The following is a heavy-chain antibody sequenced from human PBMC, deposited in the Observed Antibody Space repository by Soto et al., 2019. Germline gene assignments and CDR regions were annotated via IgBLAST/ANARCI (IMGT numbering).Heavy chain of an antibody. V-gene: IGHV4-34*01. CDR2: INHSGST. CDR3: ARGSDPAMVPFDY. Sequence: SETLSLTCAVYGGSFSGYYWSWIRQPPGKGLEWIGEINHSGSTNYNPSLKSRVTISVDTSKNQFSLKLSSVTAADTAVYYCARGSDPAMVPFDYWGQGTLVTVSS. D-gene: IGHD5-18*01. J-gene: IGHJ4*02. CDR1: GGSFSGYY.